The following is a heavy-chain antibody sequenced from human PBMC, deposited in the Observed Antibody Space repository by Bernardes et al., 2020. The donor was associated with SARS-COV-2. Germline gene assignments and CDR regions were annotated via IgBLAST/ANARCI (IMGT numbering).Heavy chain of an antibody. CDR1: GFTFNTYA. Sequence: GWSLRLSCVGSGFTFNTYAMYWVRQAPGKGLEYVSAISYNGGSAYYADSVKGRFTISRDNSQNTLFLQMRSLRVEDMAVYYCARAPITMVRGIELNYWGQGTLVTVSS. CDR2: ISYNGGSA. V-gene: IGHV3-64*02. CDR3: ARAPITMVRGIELNY. D-gene: IGHD3-10*01. J-gene: IGHJ4*02.